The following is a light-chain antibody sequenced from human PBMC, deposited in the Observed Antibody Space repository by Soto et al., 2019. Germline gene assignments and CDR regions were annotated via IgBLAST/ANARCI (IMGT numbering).Light chain of an antibody. CDR1: QSISSW. V-gene: IGKV1-5*01. Sequence: DIQMTQSPSTLSASVGDRVIITCRASQSISSWLAWYQQKPGKAPKLLIYDASSLESGVPSRFSGSGSGTEFTLTISSLQPDDFATYYCQQYNSLTWTFGQGTKVEIK. CDR3: QQYNSLTWT. CDR2: DAS. J-gene: IGKJ1*01.